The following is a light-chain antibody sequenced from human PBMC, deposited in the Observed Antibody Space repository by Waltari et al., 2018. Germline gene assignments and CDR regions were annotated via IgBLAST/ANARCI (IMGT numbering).Light chain of an antibody. V-gene: IGKV1-16*02. J-gene: IGKJ1*01. CDR2: QAS. CDR1: QGIGSD. Sequence: DIQMTQSPSSLSAFVGDRVTITCRASQGIGSDLAWFQPKPGKAPKPLIYQASRLQSGVPSKFRGSTSGTDFILTISSLQPEDFATNYCQQYYSFPRTFGQGTRVEIK. CDR3: QQYYSFPRT.